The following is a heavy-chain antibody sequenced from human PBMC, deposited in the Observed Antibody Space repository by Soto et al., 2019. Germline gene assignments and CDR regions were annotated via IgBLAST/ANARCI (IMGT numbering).Heavy chain of an antibody. CDR3: ARLGVAGNWFDS. J-gene: IGHJ5*01. Sequence: QLQLQESGPGLVKPSETLSLTCTVSGGSISSSSYYWGWIRQPPGKGPEWIGSFYSSGSTYDNPSHKSRVTISVDTSKNQFSLKVTSVTAADTAVYYCARLGVAGNWFDSWGQGTLVTVSS. CDR1: GGSISSSSYY. V-gene: IGHV4-39*01. CDR2: FYSSGST. D-gene: IGHD6-19*01.